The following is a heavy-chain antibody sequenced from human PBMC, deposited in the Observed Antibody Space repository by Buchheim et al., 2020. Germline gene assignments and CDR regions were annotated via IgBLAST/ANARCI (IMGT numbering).Heavy chain of an antibody. D-gene: IGHD6-19*01. J-gene: IGHJ4*02. CDR3: ARAQSSIWYSSGWLDY. CDR2: IKQDGSEK. Sequence: EVQLVESGGGLVQPGGSLRLSCAASGFTFSSYWMSWVRQAPGKGLEWVANIKQDGSEKYYVDSVKGRFTISRDNAKNSLYLQMKSLRAEDTAVYYCARAQSSIWYSSGWLDYWGQGTL. CDR1: GFTFSSYW. V-gene: IGHV3-7*01.